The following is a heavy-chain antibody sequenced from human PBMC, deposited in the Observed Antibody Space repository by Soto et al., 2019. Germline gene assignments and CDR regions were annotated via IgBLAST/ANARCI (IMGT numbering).Heavy chain of an antibody. J-gene: IGHJ4*02. CDR2: ITHRGSP. CDR3: ARIPGSDYSGPLDF. Sequence: SETLSLTCSVYGGSFSGYHWTWIRQPPGRGLEWIGEITHRGSPNYSSSFKSRATISGDTSKHQFSLDLTSVSPAGTAVYYCARIPGSDYSGPLDFWCQGMLGTVSP. V-gene: IGHV4-34*01. CDR1: GGSFSGYH. D-gene: IGHD5-12*01.